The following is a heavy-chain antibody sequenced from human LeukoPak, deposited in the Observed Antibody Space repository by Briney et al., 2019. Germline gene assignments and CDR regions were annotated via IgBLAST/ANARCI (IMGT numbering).Heavy chain of an antibody. V-gene: IGHV3-23*01. Sequence: GGSLRLSCAASGFTFSTNAMAWVRQAPGKGLEWVSAIRGSGDDTYYADSVKGRFTISRDNSKNTLSLQMNSLRAEDTAVYYCAQDFRVSYWGQGTLVTVSS. J-gene: IGHJ4*02. CDR1: GFTFSTNA. CDR2: IRGSGDDT. CDR3: AQDFRVSY.